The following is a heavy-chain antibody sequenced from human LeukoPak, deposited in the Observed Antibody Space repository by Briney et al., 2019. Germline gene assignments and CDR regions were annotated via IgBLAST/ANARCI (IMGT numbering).Heavy chain of an antibody. D-gene: IGHD1-7*01. V-gene: IGHV1-69*04. CDR2: IIPILGIA. CDR3: AREENWNYAHDAFDI. Sequence: SVKVSCKASGGTFSSYAISWVRQAPGQGLEWMGRIIPILGIANYAQKFQGRVTITADKSTSTAYMELSSLRSEDTAVYYCAREENWNYAHDAFDIWGQGTMVTVSS. J-gene: IGHJ3*02. CDR1: GGTFSSYA.